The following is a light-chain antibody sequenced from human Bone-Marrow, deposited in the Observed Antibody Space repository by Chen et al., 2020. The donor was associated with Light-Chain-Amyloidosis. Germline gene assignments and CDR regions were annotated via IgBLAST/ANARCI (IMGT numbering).Light chain of an antibody. Sequence: VLTQSPGTLSLSPGERATLSCRASQSVSSSYLAWYQQKPGQAPRLLIYGASSMATGVPDRCSGSGSGTDFTLTISRLEPEDCAVYDCQQRRNWARTFGGGTKVEIK. CDR3: QQRRNWART. J-gene: IGKJ4*01. CDR2: GAS. CDR1: QSVSSSY. V-gene: IGKV3D-20*02.